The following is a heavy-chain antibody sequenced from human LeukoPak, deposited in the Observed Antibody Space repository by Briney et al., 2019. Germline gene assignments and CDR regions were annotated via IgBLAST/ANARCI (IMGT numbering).Heavy chain of an antibody. CDR2: INTDGSTT. CDR1: EFSFSSYW. D-gene: IGHD3-22*01. Sequence: GGSLRLSCAVSEFSFSSYWMSWVRQAPGKGLVWVSCINTDGSTTTYADSVKGRFTISRDNAKNTLHLQMNSLRAEGTAIYYCARVNYDRSGYYRSNYYFDYWGQGTLVTVSS. J-gene: IGHJ4*02. CDR3: ARVNYDRSGYYRSNYYFDY. V-gene: IGHV3-74*03.